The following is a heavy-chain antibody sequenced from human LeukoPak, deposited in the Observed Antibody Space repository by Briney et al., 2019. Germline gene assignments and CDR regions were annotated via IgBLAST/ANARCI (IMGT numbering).Heavy chain of an antibody. CDR1: GFTFSDYY. Sequence: PGGSLRLSCTASGFTFSDYYMTWVRQAPGKGLEWVSSISSSSSYIYYADSVKGRFTISRDNAKNSLYLQMNSLRAEDTAVYYCARDGAHYYDSSGFDYWGQGTLVTVSS. V-gene: IGHV3-21*01. J-gene: IGHJ4*02. CDR2: ISSSSSYI. CDR3: ARDGAHYYDSSGFDY. D-gene: IGHD3-22*01.